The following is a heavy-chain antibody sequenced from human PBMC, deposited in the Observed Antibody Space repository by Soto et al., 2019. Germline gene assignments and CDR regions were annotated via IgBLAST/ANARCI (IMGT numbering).Heavy chain of an antibody. Sequence: SQTLPLTCSISGNSVSSNIAAWNWIRQSPSRGLEWLGRTYYRSKWYNDYAVSVKSRITINPDTSKNQFSLQLNSVTPEDTALYYYAIDRMVRRLLSAFHISGQGTILTVSS. D-gene: IGHD3-10*01. CDR3: AIDRMVRRLLSAFHI. J-gene: IGHJ3*02. CDR1: GNSVSSNIAA. V-gene: IGHV6-1*01. CDR2: TYYRSKWYN.